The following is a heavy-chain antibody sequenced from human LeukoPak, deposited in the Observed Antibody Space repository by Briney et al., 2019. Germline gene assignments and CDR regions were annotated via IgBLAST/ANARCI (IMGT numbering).Heavy chain of an antibody. D-gene: IGHD1-14*01. J-gene: IGHJ4*02. Sequence: QAPGQGXEGMGWISAYNGNTNYAQNLQGRVTMTTDTSTSTAYMELRSLRSDDTAVYYCARTYRGYYFDYWGQGTLVTVSS. CDR3: ARTYRGYYFDY. V-gene: IGHV1-18*01. CDR2: ISAYNGNT.